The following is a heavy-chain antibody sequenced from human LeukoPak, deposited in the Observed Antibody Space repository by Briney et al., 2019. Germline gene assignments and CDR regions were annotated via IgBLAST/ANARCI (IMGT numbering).Heavy chain of an antibody. CDR2: INLSSGGT. D-gene: IGHD4-17*01. Sequence: ASVKVSCKASGYTFTDYYMHWVRQAPGQGLEWMGWINLSSGGTNYAQKFQGRVTMTRDTSISTAYMELSRLRSDDTAVYYCARDFVTVTTRPLDPWGQGTLVTVSS. J-gene: IGHJ5*02. CDR1: GYTFTDYY. V-gene: IGHV1-2*02. CDR3: ARDFVTVTTRPLDP.